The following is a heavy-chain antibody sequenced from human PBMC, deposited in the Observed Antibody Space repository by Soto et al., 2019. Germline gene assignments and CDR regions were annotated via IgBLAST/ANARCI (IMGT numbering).Heavy chain of an antibody. CDR1: GFTFSNAW. Sequence: EVQLVESGGGLVKPGGSLRLSCAASGFTFSNAWMNWVRQAPGKGLEWVGRIKSKTDGGTTDYASPVKGRFTISRDDSKNTLYLQMNSLKTEVTAVYYCTTEVTFPPFAALGLCDYWGQGTLVTVSS. J-gene: IGHJ4*02. V-gene: IGHV3-15*07. CDR3: TTEVTFPPFAALGLCDY. CDR2: IKSKTDGGTT. D-gene: IGHD2-15*01.